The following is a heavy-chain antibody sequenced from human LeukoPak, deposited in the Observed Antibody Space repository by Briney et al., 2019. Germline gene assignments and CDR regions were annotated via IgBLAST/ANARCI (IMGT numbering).Heavy chain of an antibody. J-gene: IGHJ4*02. CDR2: MSSDGNAI. V-gene: IGHV3-30-3*01. Sequence: GGSLRLSCAASGFAFTAYLIHWVRQPPGKGLEWVAVMSSDGNAIFYADSVRGRFTVSRDNSKNTLYLQVNSLRVEDTAVYYCVREGEHFDYWGQGTLVTVSS. D-gene: IGHD1/OR15-1a*01. CDR3: VREGEHFDY. CDR1: GFAFTAYL.